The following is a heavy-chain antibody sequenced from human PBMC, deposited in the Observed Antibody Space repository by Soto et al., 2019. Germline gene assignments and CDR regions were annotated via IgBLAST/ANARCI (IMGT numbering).Heavy chain of an antibody. J-gene: IGHJ5*02. D-gene: IGHD3-3*01. Sequence: QVQLVESGGGVFQPGRSLRLSCAASGFTFSSYAMHLVRKAPGRGLEWVALTSYDDGNKYYADSVKGRFTISRDNSNNTLYLQMNSLRPEETAVYYCARGIAYYHFGSGFVHWGQGTLITVSS. CDR1: GFTFSSYA. CDR2: TSYDDGNK. V-gene: IGHV3-30-3*01. CDR3: ARGIAYYHFGSGFVH.